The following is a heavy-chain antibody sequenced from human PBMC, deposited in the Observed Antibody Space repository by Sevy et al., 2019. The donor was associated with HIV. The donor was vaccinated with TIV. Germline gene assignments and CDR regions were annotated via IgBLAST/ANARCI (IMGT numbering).Heavy chain of an antibody. D-gene: IGHD6-19*01. V-gene: IGHV3-33*01. CDR3: AREDIRVAGIGFYFHS. Sequence: GGSLRLSCAASGFSISGYGMHWVRQAPGKGLEWVAVIWYDGTNREYADSVKGRFTISRDNSKNTLYLQMNSLRVEDTAVYYCAREDIRVAGIGFYFHSWGQGTLVTVSS. J-gene: IGHJ4*02. CDR1: GFSISGYG. CDR2: IWYDGTNR.